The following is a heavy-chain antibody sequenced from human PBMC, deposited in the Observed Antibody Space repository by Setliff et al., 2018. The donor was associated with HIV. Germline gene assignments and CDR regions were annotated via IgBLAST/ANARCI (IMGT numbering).Heavy chain of an antibody. V-gene: IGHV1-46*01. CDR2: INPSGGST. D-gene: IGHD6-13*01. CDR3: ASRYSSLGHFQH. J-gene: IGHJ1*01. CDR1: GYTFTRYY. Sequence: ASVKVSCKASGYTFTRYYMHWVRQAPGQGLEWMGIINPSGGSTSYAQKFQDRVTMTRDTSKNQFSLKLRSVTAADAAVYYCASRYSSLGHFQHWGQGTLVTVSS.